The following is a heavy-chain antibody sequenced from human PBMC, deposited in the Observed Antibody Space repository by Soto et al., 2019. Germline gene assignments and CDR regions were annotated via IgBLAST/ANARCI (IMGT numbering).Heavy chain of an antibody. D-gene: IGHD3-10*01. V-gene: IGHV1-3*05. CDR2: IHGNNGNT. CDR1: GYTFTDYS. J-gene: IGHJ4*02. CDR3: ARPMNYNDYLDY. Sequence: QVQIVQSGAEEKKPGASVKVSCKASGYTFTDYSMHWVRQAPGQRLEWMGWIHGNNGNTRYSQNFQGRVTITRDTSASTDYMELGSLTSEDTAVYYCARPMNYNDYLDYWGQGTLVTVSS.